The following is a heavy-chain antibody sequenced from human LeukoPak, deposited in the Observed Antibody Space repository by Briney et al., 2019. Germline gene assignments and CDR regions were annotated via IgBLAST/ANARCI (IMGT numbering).Heavy chain of an antibody. CDR1: GYSFTSYW. V-gene: IGHV5-51*01. CDR3: AGCITMVRGSDAFDI. Sequence: GVSLKISCNGSGYSFTSYWIGWVRQMPGKGLEWMGIIYPGDSDTRYSPSFQGQVTISADKSISTAYLQWSSLKASDTAMYYCAGCITMVRGSDAFDIWGQGTMVTVSS. CDR2: IYPGDSDT. D-gene: IGHD3-10*01. J-gene: IGHJ3*02.